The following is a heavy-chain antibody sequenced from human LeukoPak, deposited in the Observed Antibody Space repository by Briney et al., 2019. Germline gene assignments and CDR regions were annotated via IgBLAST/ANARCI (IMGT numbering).Heavy chain of an antibody. Sequence: GGSLRLSCAASGFSFNSDWMDWVRQAPGKGPEWVANIKHDESEKNYLDSVKGRFTISRDNAQNSLYLQMNGLRVEDTAVYYCTRRLDDWGQGTLVTVSS. CDR2: IKHDESEK. J-gene: IGHJ4*02. CDR1: GFSFNSDW. CDR3: TRRLDD. V-gene: IGHV3-7*01. D-gene: IGHD3-16*01.